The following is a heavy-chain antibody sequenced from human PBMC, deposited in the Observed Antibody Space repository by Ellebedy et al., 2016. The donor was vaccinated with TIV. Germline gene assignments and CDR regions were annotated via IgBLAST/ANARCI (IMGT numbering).Heavy chain of an antibody. CDR1: GFTFSSYG. D-gene: IGHD6-13*01. V-gene: IGHV3-30*18. Sequence: GGSLRLXXAASGFTFSSYGMHWVRQAPGKGLKWVAVISYDGSNKYYADSVKGRFTISRDNSKNTLYLQMNSLRAEDTAVYYCAKAEYSSSWSVPAFNWFDPWGQGTLVTVSS. J-gene: IGHJ5*02. CDR2: ISYDGSNK. CDR3: AKAEYSSSWSVPAFNWFDP.